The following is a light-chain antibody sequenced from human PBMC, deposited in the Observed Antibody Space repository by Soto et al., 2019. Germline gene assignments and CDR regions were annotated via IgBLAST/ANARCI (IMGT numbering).Light chain of an antibody. CDR3: QQYNSFPYT. CDR2: KAS. CDR1: QSIATW. J-gene: IGKJ2*01. V-gene: IGKV1-5*03. Sequence: DIQMTQSPSTLSASVGDRVTFTCRASQSIATWLAWYQQKPGKAPNLLVYKASTLESGVPSRFSGSGFGTEFTLTISSLQPDDFATYYCQQYNSFPYTFGQGTRLEIK.